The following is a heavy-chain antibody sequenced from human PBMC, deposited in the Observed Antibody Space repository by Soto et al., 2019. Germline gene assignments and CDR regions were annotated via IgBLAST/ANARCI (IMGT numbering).Heavy chain of an antibody. Sequence: QVQLQESGPGLVKPSETLSLTCTVSGGSISSYYWSWIRQPPGKGLEWIGYIYYSGSTNYNPSLKSRVTISVDTSKNQFSLKLSSVTAADTAVYYCAREEHSSGWYAFDYWGQGTLVTVSS. CDR3: AREEHSSGWYAFDY. CDR1: GGSISSYY. V-gene: IGHV4-59*01. CDR2: IYYSGST. D-gene: IGHD6-19*01. J-gene: IGHJ4*02.